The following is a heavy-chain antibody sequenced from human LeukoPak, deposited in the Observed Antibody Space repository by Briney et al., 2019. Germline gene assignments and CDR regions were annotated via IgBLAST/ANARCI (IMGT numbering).Heavy chain of an antibody. D-gene: IGHD2-2*02. CDR1: GFSFSNYD. J-gene: IGHJ4*02. CDR2: ISSSGSII. CDR3: AKGIGTSCYTPLDY. Sequence: GGSLRLSCAASGFSFSNYDMNWVRQAPGRGLEWVSYISSSGSIIYYADSVKGRFTISRDNAKNSLSLQMNSLRDEDTAVYYCAKGIGTSCYTPLDYWGQGTLVTVSS. V-gene: IGHV3-48*02.